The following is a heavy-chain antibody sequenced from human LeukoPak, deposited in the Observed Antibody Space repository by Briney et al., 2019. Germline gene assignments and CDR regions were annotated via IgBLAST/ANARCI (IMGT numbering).Heavy chain of an antibody. CDR1: GGSISSSSYY. V-gene: IGHV4-39*07. D-gene: IGHD5-24*01. J-gene: IGHJ6*02. CDR3: ARDGWLQFGPYYYYGMDV. Sequence: SETLSLTCTVSGGSISSSSYYWGWIRQPPGKGLEWIGSIYYSGSTYYNPSLKSRVTISVDTSKNQFSLKLSSVTAADTAVYYCARDGWLQFGPYYYYGMDVWGQGTTVTVSS. CDR2: IYYSGST.